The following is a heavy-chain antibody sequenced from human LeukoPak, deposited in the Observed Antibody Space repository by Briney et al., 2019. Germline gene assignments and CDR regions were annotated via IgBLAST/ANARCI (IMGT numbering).Heavy chain of an antibody. D-gene: IGHD2-15*01. CDR2: ISGSGGSA. CDR1: GFTFSSYA. Sequence: PGGSLRLSCAASGFTFSSYAMSWVRQAPGKGLEWVSAISGSGGSAYYADSVKGRFTISRDNSKNTLYLQMNSLRAEDTAVYYCAKEPVDYYYYYMDVWGKGTTVTVSS. V-gene: IGHV3-23*01. CDR3: AKEPVDYYYYYMDV. J-gene: IGHJ6*03.